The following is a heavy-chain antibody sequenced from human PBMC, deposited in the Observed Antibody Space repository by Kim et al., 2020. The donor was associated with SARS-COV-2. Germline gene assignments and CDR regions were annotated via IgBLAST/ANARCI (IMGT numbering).Heavy chain of an antibody. J-gene: IGHJ2*01. CDR1: GASIGSHCYF. D-gene: IGHD3-9*01. CDR2: LSYSGRR. CDR3: ARLSAFTGCYRAYSFD. V-gene: IGHV4-39*01. Sequence: SETLSLTCTVSGASIGSHCYFWALIRQPPGRGLEWIGSLSYSGRRYYNPSLERRITTSLDTSKTQFSLRLTSVTAADTAVYHCARLSAFTGCYRAYSFD.